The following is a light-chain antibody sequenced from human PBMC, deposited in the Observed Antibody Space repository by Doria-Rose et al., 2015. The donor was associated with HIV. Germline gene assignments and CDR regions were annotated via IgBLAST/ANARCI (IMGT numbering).Light chain of an antibody. J-gene: IGKJ3*01. CDR3: QQYYDTPS. CDR2: WAS. V-gene: IGKV4-1*01. CDR1: QSLLYTSKNY. Sequence: DIRVTQSPESLGMSLGERATLNCKSNQSLLYTSKNYLAWYQQKPGQPPKLLIYWASTRQSGVPARFSGSGSGTDFTLTISSLEAEDVAVYYCQQYYDTPSFGPVTTVNIK.